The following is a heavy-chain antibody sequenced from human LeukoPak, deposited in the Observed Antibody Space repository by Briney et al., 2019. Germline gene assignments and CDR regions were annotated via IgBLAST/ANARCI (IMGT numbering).Heavy chain of an antibody. V-gene: IGHV4-61*01. D-gene: IGHD3-10*01. CDR1: GGPVSSGSYY. J-gene: IGHJ6*04. CDR3: ARGVRGVIIGGGYYYYYGMDV. CDR2: IYYSGST. Sequence: SETLSLTCTVSGGPVSSGSYYWSWIRQPPGKGLEWFGYIYYSGSTNYNPSLKSRVTISVDTSKNQFSLKLSSVTAADTAVYYGARGVRGVIIGGGYYYYYGMDVWGKGTTVTVSS.